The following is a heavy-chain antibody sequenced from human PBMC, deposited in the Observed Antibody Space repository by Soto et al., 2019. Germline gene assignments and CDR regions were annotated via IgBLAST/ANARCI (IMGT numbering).Heavy chain of an antibody. D-gene: IGHD3-16*01. Sequence: EVHLVESGGGSVEPGGSLRLSCTASGFTFNGAWMNWVRQAPGKGLEWVGRVKSKVDGGSIDYSAPVRGRFTISRDDSRGTVDLQMNCLSAEDSAMYYCSADLPDWGAYAFDYWGQGTLVTVSS. V-gene: IGHV3-15*07. CDR2: VKSKVDGGSI. J-gene: IGHJ4*02. CDR3: SADLPDWGAYAFDY. CDR1: GFTFNGAW.